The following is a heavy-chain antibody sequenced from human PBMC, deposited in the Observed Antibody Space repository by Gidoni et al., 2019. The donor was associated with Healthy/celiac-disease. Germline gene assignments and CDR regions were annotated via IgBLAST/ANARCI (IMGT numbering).Heavy chain of an antibody. Sequence: QVQLQESGPGLVKPSGTLSLTCAVSGGSISSSNWWSWVRQPPGKGLEWIGEIYHSGSTNYNPSRKSLVTISVDKSKNQFSLKLSSVTAADTAVYYCARVKARPPEQPRSSWYEEGALDPWGQGTLVTVSS. CDR2: IYHSGST. D-gene: IGHD6-13*01. CDR3: ARVKARPPEQPRSSWYEEGALDP. CDR1: GGSISSSNW. J-gene: IGHJ5*02. V-gene: IGHV4-4*02.